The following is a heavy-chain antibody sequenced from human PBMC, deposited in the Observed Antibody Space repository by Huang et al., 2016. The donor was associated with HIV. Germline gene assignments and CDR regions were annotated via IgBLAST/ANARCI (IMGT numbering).Heavy chain of an antibody. D-gene: IGHD6-19*01. J-gene: IGHJ6*03. CDR3: AKTGVAGPFNYYNYMDV. Sequence: QVQLVESGGGVVQPGRSLRLACVSSGFNFDSYGMHWVRQAPGKGLEWVALISYDGNSKFYADSVKGRFTISRDNSKNILYLQMNSLRPEDTALYYCAKTGVAGPFNYYNYMDVWGKGTTVTVSS. V-gene: IGHV3-30-3*02. CDR1: GFNFDSYG. CDR2: ISYDGNSK.